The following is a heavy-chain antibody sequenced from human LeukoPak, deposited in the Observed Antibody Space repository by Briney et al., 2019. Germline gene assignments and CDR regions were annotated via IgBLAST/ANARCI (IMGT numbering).Heavy chain of an antibody. D-gene: IGHD4-17*01. Sequence: GGALRLSCAASGFAFSRYAMNWVRQAPGKGLEWVSGISGSAGSTYYADSVKGRFNISRHNSMNTLSLQMNSLRGEDTAVYYCARGGGDYNPFDYWGQGTLVTVSS. V-gene: IGHV3-23*01. CDR1: GFAFSRYA. CDR3: ARGGGDYNPFDY. CDR2: ISGSAGST. J-gene: IGHJ4*02.